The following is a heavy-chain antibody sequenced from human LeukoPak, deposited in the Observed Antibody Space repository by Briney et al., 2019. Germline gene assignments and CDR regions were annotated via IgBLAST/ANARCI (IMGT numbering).Heavy chain of an antibody. CDR3: ARDTRDAFDI. Sequence: SETLSLTCTVSGGSISGFYWNWIRQPPGKGLEWIGYVYYSGNTNYNPSLKSRVTISLDTSKNQFSLKLRSVTAADTAVYYCARDTRDAFDIWGQGAMVTVSS. V-gene: IGHV4-59*01. CDR1: GGSISGFY. CDR2: VYYSGNT. J-gene: IGHJ3*02.